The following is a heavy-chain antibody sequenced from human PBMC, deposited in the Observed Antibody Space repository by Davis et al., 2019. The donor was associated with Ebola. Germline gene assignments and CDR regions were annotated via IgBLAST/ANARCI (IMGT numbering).Heavy chain of an antibody. CDR2: MNPDSGNT. CDR3: TRGIARRRSGSWFDP. Sequence: ASVKVSCMASGYTFTTYDINCVRQATGQGLEWMGWMNPDSGNTGYAQKFQGRVTMTRDTSITTAYMELSSLSSDDTAVYYCTRGIARRRSGSWFDPWGQGTPVTVSS. D-gene: IGHD2-15*01. J-gene: IGHJ5*02. CDR1: GYTFTTYD. V-gene: IGHV1-8*01.